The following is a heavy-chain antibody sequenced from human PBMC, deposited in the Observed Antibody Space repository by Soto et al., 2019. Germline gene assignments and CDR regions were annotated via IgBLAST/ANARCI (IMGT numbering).Heavy chain of an antibody. CDR2: IIPRFGTT. D-gene: IGHD1-1*01. J-gene: IGHJ4*02. V-gene: IGHV1-69*01. CDR3: ARGRGLYNSGRSQLDS. CDR1: GDSFTKYT. Sequence: QVQVVQSGAEVKKPGSSVRVSCKASGDSFTKYTVNWVRQAPRQGLEWMGGIIPRFGTTNYAPTLQDRVTITADASMNTGYMELSSLRSDDTALYYCARGRGLYNSGRSQLDSWGQGTLVNVSS.